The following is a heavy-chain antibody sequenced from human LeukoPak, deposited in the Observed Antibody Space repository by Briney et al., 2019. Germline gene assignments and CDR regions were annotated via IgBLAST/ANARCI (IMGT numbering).Heavy chain of an antibody. D-gene: IGHD6-13*01. J-gene: IGHJ6*02. V-gene: IGHV4-34*01. Sequence: PSETLSLTCAVYGGSFSGYYWSWIRQPPGKGLEWIGEINHSGSTNYNPSLKSRVTISVDTSKNQFSLQLNSVTPEDTAVYYCARAGRQYGSSWYYYYYYGMDVWGQGTTVTVSS. CDR2: INHSGST. CDR1: GGSFSGYY. CDR3: ARAGRQYGSSWYYYYYYGMDV.